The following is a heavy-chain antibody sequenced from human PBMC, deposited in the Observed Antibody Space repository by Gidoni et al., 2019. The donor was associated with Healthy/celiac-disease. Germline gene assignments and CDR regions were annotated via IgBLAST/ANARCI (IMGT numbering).Heavy chain of an antibody. Sequence: VQLQQWGAGLLKPSETLSLTCAFYGWSFSGYYWSWIRQPPGTVLVWIGEINHSGSTNSNPPLKSRVTISGDTSKNQFSLKLCSVTAADTAVYYCERGPAMKYWGQGTLVTVSS. CDR2: INHSGST. J-gene: IGHJ4*02. V-gene: IGHV4-34*01. D-gene: IGHD5-18*01. CDR1: GWSFSGYY. CDR3: ERGPAMKY.